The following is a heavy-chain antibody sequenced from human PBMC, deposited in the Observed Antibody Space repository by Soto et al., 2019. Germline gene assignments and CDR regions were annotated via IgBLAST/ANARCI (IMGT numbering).Heavy chain of an antibody. CDR3: ARELTTVLTGDAFDI. CDR2: TRNKLSIYTT. CDR1: GFTFSDHY. Sequence: GGSLRLSXAASGFTFSDHYIDWVRQAPGKGLAWVGRTRNKLSIYTTEYAASVKGRFTFSRDDSKNSLYLQMNSLKTEDTAVYHCARELTTVLTGDAFDIWGQGTMVTVSS. J-gene: IGHJ3*02. V-gene: IGHV3-72*01. D-gene: IGHD4-17*01.